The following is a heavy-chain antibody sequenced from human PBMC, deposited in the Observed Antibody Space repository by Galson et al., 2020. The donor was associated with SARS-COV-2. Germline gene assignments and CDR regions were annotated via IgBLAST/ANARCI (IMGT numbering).Heavy chain of an antibody. CDR1: GFTFSSYA. Sequence: SCAASGFTFSSYAMSWVRQAPGKGLEWVSGISASGGNTYYADSVKGRFTISRDKSENTLYLQMNSLRAEDTAIYYCAKDRGNDYGDQLDYWGQGTLVTVSS. CDR2: ISASGGNT. J-gene: IGHJ4*02. V-gene: IGHV3-23*01. D-gene: IGHD4-17*01. CDR3: AKDRGNDYGDQLDY.